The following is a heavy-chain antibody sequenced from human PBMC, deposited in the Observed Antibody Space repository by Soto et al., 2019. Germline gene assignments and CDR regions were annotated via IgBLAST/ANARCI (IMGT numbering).Heavy chain of an antibody. D-gene: IGHD6-6*01. Sequence: ESLKICCKGSGDSFTSYWIGWVRQMPGKGLEWMGIIYPGDSDTRYSPSFQGQVTISADKSISTAYLQWSSLKASDTAMYYCARHPLPYSSSSRPPFDYWGQGTLVTAPQ. J-gene: IGHJ4*02. V-gene: IGHV5-51*01. CDR3: ARHPLPYSSSSRPPFDY. CDR1: GDSFTSYW. CDR2: IYPGDSDT.